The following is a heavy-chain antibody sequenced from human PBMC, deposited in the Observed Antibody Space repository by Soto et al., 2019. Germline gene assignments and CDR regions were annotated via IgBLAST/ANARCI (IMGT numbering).Heavy chain of an antibody. CDR3: ATDPAYYDSYGPMADY. D-gene: IGHD3-22*01. J-gene: IGHJ4*02. CDR1: GFTFSSYA. V-gene: IGHV3-23*01. Sequence: SGGSLRLSCAASGFTFSSYAMSWVRQAPGKGLEWVSAISGSGGSTYYADSVKGRFTISRDNSKNTLYLQMNSLRAEDTAVYYCATDPAYYDSYGPMADYWGQGPLDTVSS. CDR2: ISGSGGST.